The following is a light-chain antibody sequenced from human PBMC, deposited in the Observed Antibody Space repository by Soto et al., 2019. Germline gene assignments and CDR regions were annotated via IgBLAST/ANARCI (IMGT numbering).Light chain of an antibody. CDR1: QSVQTW. Sequence: IQLTQSLSTLSASVGDRVTITYRASQSVQTWLAWFQQKPGKAPKLLIYKATTLETGVPSRFSGSGSETEFTLTISSLQPDDLGTYYCQQYNNYFTFGQGTKVDNK. CDR3: QQYNNYFT. CDR2: KAT. J-gene: IGKJ1*01. V-gene: IGKV1-5*03.